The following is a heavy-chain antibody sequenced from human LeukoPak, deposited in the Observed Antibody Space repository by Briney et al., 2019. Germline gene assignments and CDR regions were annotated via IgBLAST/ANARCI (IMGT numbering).Heavy chain of an antibody. D-gene: IGHD3-16*01. CDR3: VRYRVTFGGIIPFNYGMDV. J-gene: IGHJ6*02. Sequence: GASVKVSCRTSGYTFTDNGISWVRQTTAQGLEWMGWINAFSGLTDYAPKFRDRVTLTTDSSTSTAYMELRSLRSDDTAVYYCVRYRVTFGGIIPFNYGMDVWGQGTTVTVPS. CDR1: GYTFTDNG. CDR2: INAFSGLT. V-gene: IGHV1-18*01.